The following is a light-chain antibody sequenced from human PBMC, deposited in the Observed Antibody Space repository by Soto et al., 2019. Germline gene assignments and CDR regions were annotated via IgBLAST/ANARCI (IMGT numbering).Light chain of an antibody. CDR1: QDIRSY. CDR3: QKYNCVPLT. Sequence: DIPMTQSPSSLSAPVGDRVTITCRASQDIRSYLAWYQQKPGRVPKLLIYGASTLQSGVPSRFSGSGSGTDFTLTISSLQPEDVATYYCQKYNCVPLTFGPGTKVDLK. J-gene: IGKJ3*01. CDR2: GAS. V-gene: IGKV1-27*01.